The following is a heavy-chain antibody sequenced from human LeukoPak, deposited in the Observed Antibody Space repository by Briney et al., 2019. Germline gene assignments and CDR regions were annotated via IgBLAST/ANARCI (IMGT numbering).Heavy chain of an antibody. CDR2: ISSSGSTI. Sequence: GGSLRLSCAASGFTFSSYEMNWVRQAPGKGLEWVSYISSSGSTIYYADSVKGRFTISRDDAKKSLCLQMNRLRAEDTAVYYCAGRFTWLEEFDSWGQGTLVTVSS. D-gene: IGHD6-19*01. V-gene: IGHV3-48*03. J-gene: IGHJ4*02. CDR3: AGRFTWLEEFDS. CDR1: GFTFSSYE.